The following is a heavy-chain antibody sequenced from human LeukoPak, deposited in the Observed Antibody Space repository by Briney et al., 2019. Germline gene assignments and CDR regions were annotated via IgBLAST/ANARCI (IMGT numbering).Heavy chain of an antibody. CDR1: GYIFTTYW. Sequence: GASLKISCRGSGYIFTTYWIGWVRPMPGKGLEWMGIIYPGDSDTRYSPSFQGQVTISADKSISTAYLQWSSLKASDTAMYYCARHSRVAWFDPWGQGTLVTVSS. V-gene: IGHV5-51*01. CDR3: ARHSRVAWFDP. J-gene: IGHJ5*02. CDR2: IYPGDSDT.